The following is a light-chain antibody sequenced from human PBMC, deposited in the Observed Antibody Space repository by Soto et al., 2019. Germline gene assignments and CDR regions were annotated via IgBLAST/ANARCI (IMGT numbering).Light chain of an antibody. CDR1: QSVSSSY. CDR3: QQYDYWPRT. V-gene: IGKV3-15*01. CDR2: GAS. Sequence: EIVMTQSPATLSVSPGERATLSCRASQSVSSSYLAWYQQKPGQAPRLLIYGASNRATGIPGRFSGSGSGTEFTLTISSLQSEDFAVYYCQQYDYWPRTFGQGTKVDI. J-gene: IGKJ1*01.